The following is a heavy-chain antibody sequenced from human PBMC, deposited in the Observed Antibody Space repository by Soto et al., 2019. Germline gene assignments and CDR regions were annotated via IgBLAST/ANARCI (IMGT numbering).Heavy chain of an antibody. CDR3: AKDRRYCSSTSCYGPLAGWFDP. Sequence: PGGPLRLSCAASGFTFSSYGMHWVRQAPGKGLEWVAVISYDGSNKYYADSVKGRFTISRDNSKNTLYLQMNSLRAEDTAVYYCAKDRRYCSSTSCYGPLAGWFDPWGQGTLVTVSS. CDR1: GFTFSSYG. J-gene: IGHJ5*02. CDR2: ISYDGSNK. D-gene: IGHD2-2*01. V-gene: IGHV3-30*18.